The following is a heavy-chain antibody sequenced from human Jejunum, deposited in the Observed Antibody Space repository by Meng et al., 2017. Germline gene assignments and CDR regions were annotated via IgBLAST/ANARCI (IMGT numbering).Heavy chain of an antibody. CDR2: IAYDGSNK. Sequence: GGSLRLSCAASGFTFSRYSMHWVRQAPGKGPEWVAVIAYDGSNKNFADSVKGRFIISRDDSKNTVYLQMSSLRAEDTAVYYCARDMSDVGSCYRMFDFWGQGTLVTVSS. D-gene: IGHD2-15*01. J-gene: IGHJ4*02. V-gene: IGHV3-30*07. CDR3: ARDMSDVGSCYRMFDF. CDR1: GFTFSRYS.